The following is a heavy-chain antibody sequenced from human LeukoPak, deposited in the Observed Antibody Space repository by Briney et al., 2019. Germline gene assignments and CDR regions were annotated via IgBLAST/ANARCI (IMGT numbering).Heavy chain of an antibody. V-gene: IGHV4-34*01. CDR3: ARVPHRFEATVTDY. CDR1: GGSFSGYY. J-gene: IGHJ4*02. D-gene: IGHD1-14*01. Sequence: SETLSLTCAVYGGSFSGYYWSWIRQPPGKGLEWIGEINHSGSTNYNPSLKSRVTISVDTSKNQFSLKLSSVTAADTAVYYCARVPHRFEATVTDYWGQGTLVTVSS. CDR2: INHSGST.